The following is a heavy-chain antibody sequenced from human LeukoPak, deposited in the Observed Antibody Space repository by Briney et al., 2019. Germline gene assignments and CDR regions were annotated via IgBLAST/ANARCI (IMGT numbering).Heavy chain of an antibody. D-gene: IGHD6-19*01. CDR2: INPNSGGT. CDR3: ARDSSGWYSSFDY. CDR1: GYNITGYY. Sequence: ASVKVSCKAYGYNITGYYMHCVREAPGQELEWMGWINPNSGGTNYAQKFQGRVTMTRDTSISTAYMELSRLRSDDTGVYYCARDSSGWYSSFDYWGQGTLVTVSS. V-gene: IGHV1-2*02. J-gene: IGHJ4*02.